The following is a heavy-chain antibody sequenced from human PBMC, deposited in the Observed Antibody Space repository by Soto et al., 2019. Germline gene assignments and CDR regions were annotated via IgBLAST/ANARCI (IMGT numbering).Heavy chain of an antibody. Sequence: KTSETLSLTCSVSGDSISSYYWSWIRQSAGKGLEWIGRIYISGDTNYNPSLKSRVTMSLDTSKSQLSLKLSSATAADTAVYYCAREYTETVDGPTPYYFDYWGQGTPVTVSS. CDR1: GDSISSYY. CDR3: AREYTETVDGPTPYYFDY. D-gene: IGHD6-19*01. CDR2: IYISGDT. J-gene: IGHJ4*02. V-gene: IGHV4-4*07.